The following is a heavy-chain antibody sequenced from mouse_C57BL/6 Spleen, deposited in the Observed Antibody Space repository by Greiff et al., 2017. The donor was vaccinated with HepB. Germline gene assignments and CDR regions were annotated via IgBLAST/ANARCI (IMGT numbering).Heavy chain of an antibody. CDR3: ARCTANWYYFDY. D-gene: IGHD1-2*01. J-gene: IGHJ2*01. CDR2: INPGSGGT. V-gene: IGHV1-54*01. CDR1: GYAFTNYL. Sequence: VQLQQSGAELVRPGTSVKVSCKASGYAFTNYLIEWVKQRPGQGLEWIGVINPGSGGTKYNEKFKGKATLTADKSSSTAYMQLSSLTSEDSAVYFCARCTANWYYFDYWGQGTTLTVSS.